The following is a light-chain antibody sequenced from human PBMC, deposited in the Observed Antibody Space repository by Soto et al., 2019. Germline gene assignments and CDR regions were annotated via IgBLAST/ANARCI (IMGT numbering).Light chain of an antibody. CDR1: SSDVGDYNY. CDR3: CSYAGSYIWV. Sequence: QSVLTQPRSVSGSPGQSVTISCTGTSSDVGDYNYVSWYQQHPGKAPKLMIYDVSKRPSGVPDRFSGSKSGNTASLTISGLQAEDEADYYCCSYAGSYIWVFGGGTKLTVL. J-gene: IGLJ3*02. CDR2: DVS. V-gene: IGLV2-11*01.